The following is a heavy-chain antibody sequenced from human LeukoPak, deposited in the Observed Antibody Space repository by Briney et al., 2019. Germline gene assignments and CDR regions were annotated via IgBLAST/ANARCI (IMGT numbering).Heavy chain of an antibody. V-gene: IGHV3-48*03. CDR2: IGPSGDTI. Sequence: GGSLRLSCAASGFTFRSYEMNWVRQAPGKGLEWVSYIGPSGDTIYYADSVKGRFTISRDNSKNTLYLQMNSLRAEDTAVYYCARHYDILTDTEPGFDLWGRGTLVTVSS. J-gene: IGHJ2*01. CDR1: GFTFRSYE. D-gene: IGHD3-9*01. CDR3: ARHYDILTDTEPGFDL.